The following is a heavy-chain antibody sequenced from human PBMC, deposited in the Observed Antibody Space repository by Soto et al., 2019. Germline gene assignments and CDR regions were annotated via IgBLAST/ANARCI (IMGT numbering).Heavy chain of an antibody. J-gene: IGHJ5*02. CDR1: GGTFSDYT. D-gene: IGHD3-16*01. CDR2: ITPIIGIT. CDR3: ARGGTLFDP. V-gene: IGHV1-69*02. Sequence: QLVQSGAEVRKPGSSVKVSCKASGGTFSDYTISWVRQAPGQGLEWMGRITPIIGITNYAQKFRGRVTITADKSTSTVYMELGSLRPEDTAVYFCARGGTLFDPWGQGTLVTVSS.